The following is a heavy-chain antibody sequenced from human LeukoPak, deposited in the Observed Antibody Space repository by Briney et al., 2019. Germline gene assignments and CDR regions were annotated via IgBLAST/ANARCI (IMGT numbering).Heavy chain of an antibody. CDR1: GFTFSSYS. J-gene: IGHJ4*02. D-gene: IGHD2-8*01. CDR2: IDRRSGTM. CDR3: ARDFTSGLYPFDY. V-gene: IGHV3-48*01. Sequence: GGSLRLSCATSGFTFSSYSFDWVRQAPGKGLEWVSYIDRRSGTMYYARSVRGRFTISRDNAKNSLYLQMDSLGVEDTAVYYCARDFTSGLYPFDYWGPGTLVTVSS.